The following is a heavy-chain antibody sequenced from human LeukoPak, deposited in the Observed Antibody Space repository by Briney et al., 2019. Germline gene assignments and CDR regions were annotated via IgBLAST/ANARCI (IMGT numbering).Heavy chain of an antibody. V-gene: IGHV3-33*01. CDR3: ARGTGYYYYGMEV. D-gene: IGHD1-14*01. Sequence: PGGSLRLSCAASGFTFSSYGMHWVRQAPGKGLEWVAVIWYDGSNKYYADSVKGRFTISRDNSKNTLYLQMNSLRAEDTAVYYCARGTGYYYYGMEVWGQGTTVTVSS. J-gene: IGHJ6*02. CDR1: GFTFSSYG. CDR2: IWYDGSNK.